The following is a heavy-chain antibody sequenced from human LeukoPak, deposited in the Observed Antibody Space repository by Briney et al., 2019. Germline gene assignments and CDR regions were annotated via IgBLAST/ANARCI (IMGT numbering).Heavy chain of an antibody. CDR1: GFTVSADY. Sequence: GGSLRLSCAASGFTVSADYMSWVRQAPGKGLEWVAIIYSSAYIYYADFVKDRFTISRDNSKNTLYLQMNSLRAEDTAVYYCRAYDTSGYLGGYNMDVWGQGTTVTVSS. D-gene: IGHD3-22*01. CDR2: IYSSAYI. V-gene: IGHV3-66*01. CDR3: RAYDTSGYLGGYNMDV. J-gene: IGHJ6*02.